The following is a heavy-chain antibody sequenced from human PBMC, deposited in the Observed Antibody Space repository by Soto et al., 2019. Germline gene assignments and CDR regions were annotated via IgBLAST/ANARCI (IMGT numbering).Heavy chain of an antibody. CDR3: ARDGCPYGDCYYFDY. Sequence: ASVKVSCKASGYTFTSYGISWVRQAPGQGLEWMGWISAYNGNTNYAQKLQGRVTMTTDTSTSTAYMELRSLRSDDTAVYYCARDGCPYGDCYYFDYWGQGTLVTVSS. J-gene: IGHJ4*02. V-gene: IGHV1-18*01. CDR1: GYTFTSYG. D-gene: IGHD2-21*02. CDR2: ISAYNGNT.